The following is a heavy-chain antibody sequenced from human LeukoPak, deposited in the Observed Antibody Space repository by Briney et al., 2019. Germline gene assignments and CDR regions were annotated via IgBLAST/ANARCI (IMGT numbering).Heavy chain of an antibody. D-gene: IGHD4-17*01. J-gene: IGHJ4*02. CDR3: ARIDYGDYVLLDY. CDR2: IYYSGST. Sequence: SETLSLTCTVSGASISSGGYYWSCIRQHPGKGLEWIGYIYYSGSTYYNPSLKSRFTISVDTSKNQFSLKLSSVTAADTAVYYCARIDYGDYVLLDYWGQGTLVTVAS. V-gene: IGHV4-31*03. CDR1: GASISSGGYY.